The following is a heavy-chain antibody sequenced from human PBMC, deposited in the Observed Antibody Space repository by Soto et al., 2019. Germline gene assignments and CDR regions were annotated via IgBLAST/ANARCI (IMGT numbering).Heavy chain of an antibody. J-gene: IGHJ3*02. CDR1: GFTFSSYS. CDR3: AREGPQLRGYDAFDI. Sequence: EVQLVESGGGLVKPGGSLRLSCAASGFTFSSYSMNWVRQAPGKGLEWVSSISSSSSYIYYADSVKGRFTISRDNAKNSLYLQMNSLRAEDTAVYYCAREGPQLRGYDAFDIWGQGTMVTVSS. CDR2: ISSSSSYI. V-gene: IGHV3-21*01. D-gene: IGHD5-12*01.